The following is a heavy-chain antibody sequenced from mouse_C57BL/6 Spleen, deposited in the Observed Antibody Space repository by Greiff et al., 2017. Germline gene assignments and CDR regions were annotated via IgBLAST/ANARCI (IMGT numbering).Heavy chain of an antibody. CDR2: IDPNSGGT. J-gene: IGHJ3*01. Sequence: QVQLQQPGAELVKPGASVKLSCKASGYTFTSYWMYWVKQRPGRGLEWIGRIDPNSGGTKYNEKFKSKATLTVDNPSSIAYMQLSSLTSEDSAVYYCTRTNWDSSWFAYWGQGTLVTVSA. V-gene: IGHV1-72*01. CDR3: TRTNWDSSWFAY. D-gene: IGHD4-1*02. CDR1: GYTFTSYW.